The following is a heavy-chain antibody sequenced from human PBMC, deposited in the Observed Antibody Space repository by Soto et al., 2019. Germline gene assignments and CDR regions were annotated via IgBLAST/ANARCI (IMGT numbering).Heavy chain of an antibody. Sequence: QVQLLESGGGVVQPGRSLRLSCAASGFTFSSYAMHWVRQAPGKGLEWVAVISCDGSNKYYADSVKGRFTISRDNSKNTLYLQMNRLRAEDTAVYYCARDSEDCGVSYGMDFWGQGTTVTVSS. CDR2: ISCDGSNK. J-gene: IGHJ6*02. V-gene: IGHV3-30-3*01. D-gene: IGHD4-17*01. CDR1: GFTFSSYA. CDR3: ARDSEDCGVSYGMDF.